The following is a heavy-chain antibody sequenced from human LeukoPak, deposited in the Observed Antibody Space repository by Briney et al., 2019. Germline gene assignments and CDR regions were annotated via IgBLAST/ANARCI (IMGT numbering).Heavy chain of an antibody. D-gene: IGHD6-25*01. V-gene: IGHV4-39*01. J-gene: IGHJ4*02. CDR3: ARHSGTYPIDY. CDR1: GGPISSVSYY. CDR2: IYYSGST. Sequence: SETLSLPCTVSGGPISSVSYYWGWIRQPPGKGLEWIGSIYYSGSTHYNPSLKSRVTISVDTSKNHFALNLSTVSGSDTAVYYRARHSGTYPIDYWGEGTLVTVS.